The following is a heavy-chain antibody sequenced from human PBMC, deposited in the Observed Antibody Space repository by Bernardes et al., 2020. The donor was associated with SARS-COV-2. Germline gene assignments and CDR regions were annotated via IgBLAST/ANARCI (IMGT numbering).Heavy chain of an antibody. V-gene: IGHV4-39*01. CDR2: IYYSGST. Sequence: SKTLSVTCTVSGGSISSSSYYWGWIRQPPGKGLEWIGSIYYSGSTYYNPSLKSRVTISVDTSKNQFSLKLSSVTAADTAVYYCAKDSSGWSGDWFDPWGQGTLVTVSS. D-gene: IGHD6-19*01. J-gene: IGHJ5*02. CDR3: AKDSSGWSGDWFDP. CDR1: GGSISSSSYY.